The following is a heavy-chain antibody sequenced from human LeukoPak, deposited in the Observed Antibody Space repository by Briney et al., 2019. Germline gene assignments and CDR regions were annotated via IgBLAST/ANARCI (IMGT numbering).Heavy chain of an antibody. CDR2: IDSDGSGT. V-gene: IGHV3-74*01. J-gene: IGHJ4*02. D-gene: IGHD3-10*02. CDR1: GFTFSSYW. CDR3: ARGRNVFVS. Sequence: PGGSLRPSCAASGFTFSSYWMHWVRQAPGKGLVWVSRIDSDGSGTVYADSVMGRFTISRDNAKNTLYLQMNSLRAEDTVVYYCARGRNVFVSWGQGTLVTVSS.